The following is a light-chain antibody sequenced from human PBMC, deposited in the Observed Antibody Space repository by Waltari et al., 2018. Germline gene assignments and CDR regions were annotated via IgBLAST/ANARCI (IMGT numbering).Light chain of an antibody. CDR2: GAS. CDR3: QHYVRLPAT. V-gene: IGKV3-20*01. CDR1: QSVSKS. J-gene: IGKJ1*01. Sequence: CRASQSVSKSLAWYQQKPGQAPKLLIYGASTMATGIPYRFTGSGSGTDFSLTISSLEPEDVAIYFCQHYVRLPATFGQGTKVEIK.